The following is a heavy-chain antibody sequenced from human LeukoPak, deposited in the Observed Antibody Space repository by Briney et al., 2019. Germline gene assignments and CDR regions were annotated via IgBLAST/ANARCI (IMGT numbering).Heavy chain of an antibody. V-gene: IGHV1-2*02. D-gene: IGHD3-9*01. CDR3: ARSQYDLLTAYYNTPFDY. CDR1: GYTFTVYS. CDR2: INPNSGGP. Sequence: ASVKVFCKASGYTFTVYSIHWVRQAPGEGLEWMGWINPNSGGPNYAQNFRGRVTMTRDTSISTAYTELSRLRSDDTAVYYCARSQYDLLTAYYNTPFDYWGQGTLVTVSS. J-gene: IGHJ4*02.